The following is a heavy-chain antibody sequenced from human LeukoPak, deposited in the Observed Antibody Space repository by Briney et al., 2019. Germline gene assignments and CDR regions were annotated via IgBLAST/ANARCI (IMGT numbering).Heavy chain of an antibody. V-gene: IGHV4-4*07. CDR3: ARGGTLFTYFDS. Sequence: SETLSLTCSVSGGSTSDYYWNWIRQPAGQGLEWLGRIYYTGNTAYNPSLESRLTMSLDTAKNQFSLKVTSVTAADTAVYYCARGGTLFTYFDSWGQETLVTVSS. CDR2: IYYTGNT. J-gene: IGHJ4*02. CDR1: GGSTSDYY. D-gene: IGHD3-10*02.